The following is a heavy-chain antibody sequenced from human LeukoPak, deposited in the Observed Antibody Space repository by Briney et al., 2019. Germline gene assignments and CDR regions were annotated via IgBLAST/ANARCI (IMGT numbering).Heavy chain of an antibody. CDR2: IKLDGSEI. CDR3: ARPPKWELRTFDI. CDR1: GFTFNTYW. J-gene: IGHJ3*02. Sequence: GGSLRLSCAASGFTFNTYWMAWVRQSPARGLEWVANIKLDGSEIYYADSVKGRFTISRDNAKNSLFLQVDSLRAEDTAVYYCARPPKWELRTFDIWGQGTLVTVSP. V-gene: IGHV3-7*01. D-gene: IGHD1-26*01.